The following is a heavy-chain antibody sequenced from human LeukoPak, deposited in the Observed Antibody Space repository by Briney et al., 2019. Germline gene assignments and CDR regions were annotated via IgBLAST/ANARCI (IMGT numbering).Heavy chain of an antibody. J-gene: IGHJ4*02. CDR1: GFTFSSFA. CDR2: ISGSGGTT. CDR3: AKRDF. V-gene: IGHV3-23*01. Sequence: GGSLRLSCAASGFTFSSFAMNWVRQAPGKGLEWVSSISGSGGTTYYAGSVKGRFTISRDNSKNTLLLQMNSLRADDTAIYYCAKRDFWGQGTLVTVSS.